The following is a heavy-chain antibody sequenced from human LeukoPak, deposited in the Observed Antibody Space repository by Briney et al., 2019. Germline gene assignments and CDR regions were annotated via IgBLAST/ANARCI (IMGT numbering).Heavy chain of an antibody. J-gene: IGHJ4*02. D-gene: IGHD3-22*01. Sequence: SETLSLTCAVYGGSFSGYYWSWIRQPPGKGLEWIGEINHSGSTNYNPSLKSRVTISVDTSKNQFSLKLSSVTAADTAVYYCARELMDSSGYYRRLFGYWGQGTLVTVSS. CDR2: INHSGST. V-gene: IGHV4-34*01. CDR1: GGSFSGYY. CDR3: ARELMDSSGYYRRLFGY.